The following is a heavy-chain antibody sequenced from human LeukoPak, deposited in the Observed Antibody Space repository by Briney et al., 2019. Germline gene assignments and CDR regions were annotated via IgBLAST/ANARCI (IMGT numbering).Heavy chain of an antibody. Sequence: GGSLRLSCAVSGITLSNYGMSWVRQAPGKGLEWVSGISESGGSTNYADSVKGRFTISRDNPKNTLYLQMNSLRADDTAVYFCAKRGVVIRVILVGFHKAAYYFDSWGQGALVTVSS. CDR3: AKRGVVIRVILVGFHKAAYYFDS. J-gene: IGHJ4*02. D-gene: IGHD3-22*01. CDR1: GITLSNYG. CDR2: ISESGGST. V-gene: IGHV3-23*01.